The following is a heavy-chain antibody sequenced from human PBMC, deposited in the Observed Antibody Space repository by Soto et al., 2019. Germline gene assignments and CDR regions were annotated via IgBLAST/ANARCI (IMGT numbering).Heavy chain of an antibody. CDR2: IYPGDSDT. V-gene: IGHV5-51*01. CDR1: GYSFTSYW. CDR3: ARLPPLGDCSGGSCYSYYYYMDV. J-gene: IGHJ6*03. Sequence: PGESLKISCKGSGYSFTSYWIGWVRQMPGKGLEWMGIIYPGDSDTRYSPSFQGQVTISADKSISTAYLQWSSLKASDTAMYYCARLPPLGDCSGGSCYSYYYYMDVWGKGTTLTVSS. D-gene: IGHD2-15*01.